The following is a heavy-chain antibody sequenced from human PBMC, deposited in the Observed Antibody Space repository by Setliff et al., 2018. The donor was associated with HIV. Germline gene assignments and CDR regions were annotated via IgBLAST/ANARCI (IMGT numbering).Heavy chain of an antibody. J-gene: IGHJ3*02. D-gene: IGHD2-2*01. CDR1: GYTLTSYG. CDR3: ARDRGVYCRSTNFYSPVDAFDI. CDR2: ISAYNGNT. V-gene: IGHV1-18*01. Sequence: ASVKVSCKASGYTLTSYGISWVRQAPGQGLEWMGWISAYNGNTNYAQKVQGRVTMTTDTSTSTAYMELSSLRSDDTAVYYCARDRGVYCRSTNFYSPVDAFDIWGQGTMVTVSS.